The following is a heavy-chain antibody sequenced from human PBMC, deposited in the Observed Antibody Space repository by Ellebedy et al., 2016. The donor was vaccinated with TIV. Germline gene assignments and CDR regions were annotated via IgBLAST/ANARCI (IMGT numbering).Heavy chain of an antibody. CDR3: ARGSGNYKEYFQD. CDR2: ISYDGRDR. D-gene: IGHD1-26*01. Sequence: PGGSLRLSCAASGFTFNYAMHWVRQAPGKGLEWVAVISYDGRDRYYADSVKGRFTISRDNSKNTLYLQMSSLRAEDTAVYYCARGSGNYKEYFQDWGQGTQVTVSS. J-gene: IGHJ1*01. V-gene: IGHV3-30*04. CDR1: GFTFNYA.